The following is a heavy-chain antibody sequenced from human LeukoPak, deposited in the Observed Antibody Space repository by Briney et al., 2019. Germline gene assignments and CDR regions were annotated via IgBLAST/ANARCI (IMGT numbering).Heavy chain of an antibody. CDR1: GYTFTGYY. Sequence: ASVKVSCKASGYTFTGYYMHWVRQAPGQGLEWMGWINPNSGGTNYAQKFQGRVTMTRDTSISTAYMELSRLRSGDTAVYYCARVAAGTRFFDYWGQGTLVTVSS. V-gene: IGHV1-2*02. CDR2: INPNSGGT. J-gene: IGHJ4*02. CDR3: ARVAAGTRFFDY. D-gene: IGHD6-13*01.